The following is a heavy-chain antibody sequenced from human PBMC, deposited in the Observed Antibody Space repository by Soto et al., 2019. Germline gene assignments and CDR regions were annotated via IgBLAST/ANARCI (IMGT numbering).Heavy chain of an antibody. J-gene: IGHJ6*02. V-gene: IGHV4-61*01. CDR2: IYYSGST. Sequence: SDTLSLTCTVSGGSVSSVSYYWSWIRQPPWKGLEGFGYIYYSGSTNYNPSLKSRVTISVYTSNNQFSLKLSSVTSADTAVYYCAIVGNTLSYYYYYGMDVWGQGXTVNV. CDR1: GGSVSSVSYY. D-gene: IGHD1-1*01. CDR3: AIVGNTLSYYYYYGMDV.